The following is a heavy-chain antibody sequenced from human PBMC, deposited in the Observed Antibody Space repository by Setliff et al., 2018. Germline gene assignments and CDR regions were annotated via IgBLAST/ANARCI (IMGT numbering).Heavy chain of an antibody. CDR1: TASMTYYY. J-gene: IGHJ4*02. Sequence: SETLSLTCSVSTASMTYYYWSWIRQPPGKGLEWIGYIYYSGSTNYNPSLKSQATISVDTSKNQFSLQLTPVTSADTAVYFCARGGVLGTGDFDYWGQGTLVTVSS. CDR3: ARGGVLGTGDFDY. V-gene: IGHV4-59*01. CDR2: IYYSGST. D-gene: IGHD2-8*01.